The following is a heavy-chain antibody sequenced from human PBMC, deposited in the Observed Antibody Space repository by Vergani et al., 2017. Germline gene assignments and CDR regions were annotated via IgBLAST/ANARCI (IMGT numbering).Heavy chain of an antibody. CDR3: ARPLPSARGAGAFDI. CDR2: ISSSSSYI. V-gene: IGHV3-21*01. Sequence: EVQLLESGGGLVKPGGSLRLSCAASGFTFSSYSMNWVRQAPGKGLEWVSSISSSSSYIYYADSVKGRFTISRDNAKNSLYLQMNSLRAEDTAVYYCARPLPSARGAGAFDIWGQGTMVTVSS. D-gene: IGHD3-10*01. J-gene: IGHJ3*02. CDR1: GFTFSSYS.